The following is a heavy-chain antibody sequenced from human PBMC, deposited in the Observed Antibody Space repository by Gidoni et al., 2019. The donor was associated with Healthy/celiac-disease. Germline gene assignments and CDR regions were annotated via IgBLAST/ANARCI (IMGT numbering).Heavy chain of an antibody. Sequence: QVQLVESGGGVVQPGRSLGLSCAASGFTFSSYGLHWVRQAPGKGLEWVAVISYDGSNKYYADSVKGRFTISRDNSKNTLYLQMNSLRAEDTAVYYCAKGVGGSDGTPYYYYGMDVWGQGTTVTVSS. V-gene: IGHV3-30*18. D-gene: IGHD6-19*01. CDR2: ISYDGSNK. CDR1: GFTFSSYG. J-gene: IGHJ6*02. CDR3: AKGVGGSDGTPYYYYGMDV.